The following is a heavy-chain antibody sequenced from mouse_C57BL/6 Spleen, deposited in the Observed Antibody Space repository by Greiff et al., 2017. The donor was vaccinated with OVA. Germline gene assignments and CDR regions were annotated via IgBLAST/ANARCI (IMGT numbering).Heavy chain of an antibody. CDR2: IRLKSDNYAT. J-gene: IGHJ2*01. CDR1: GFTFSNYW. D-gene: IGHD1-1*01. V-gene: IGHV6-3*01. Sequence: DVKVEESGGGLVQPGGSMKLSCVASGFTFSNYWMNWVRQSPEKGLEWVAQIRLKSDNYATHYAESVKGRFTISRDDSKSSVYLQMNNLRAEDTGIYYCTIITTVVATDDYRGQGTTLTVSS. CDR3: TIITTVVATDDY.